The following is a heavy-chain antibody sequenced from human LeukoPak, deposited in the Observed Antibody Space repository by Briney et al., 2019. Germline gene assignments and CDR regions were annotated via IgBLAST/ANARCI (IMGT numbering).Heavy chain of an antibody. Sequence: ASVKVSCKASGGTFSNYAISWVRQAPGQGLEWMGGIIPIFGTANYAQKFQGRVTITADESTSTAYMELSSLRSEDTAVYYCAKGGGWLYYFDYWGQGTLVTVSS. V-gene: IGHV1-69*13. CDR3: AKGGGWLYYFDY. D-gene: IGHD4-23*01. CDR1: GGTFSNYA. J-gene: IGHJ4*02. CDR2: IIPIFGTA.